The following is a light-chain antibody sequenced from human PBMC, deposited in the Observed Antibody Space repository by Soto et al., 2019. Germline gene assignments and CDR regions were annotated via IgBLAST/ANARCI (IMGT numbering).Light chain of an antibody. Sequence: QSALTQPASVSGSPGQSSTISCTGTSSDIGDYDYVSWYQHLPGKAPKLLIFDVTHRPSGVSDRFSGSKSGNTASLTISGVRPEDEADYYCCSYTDIALDVVFGGGTKLTVL. J-gene: IGLJ2*01. CDR2: DVT. CDR3: CSYTDIALDVV. V-gene: IGLV2-14*01. CDR1: SSDIGDYDY.